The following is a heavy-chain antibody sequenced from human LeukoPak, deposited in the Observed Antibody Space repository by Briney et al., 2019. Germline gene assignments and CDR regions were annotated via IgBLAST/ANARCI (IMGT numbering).Heavy chain of an antibody. J-gene: IGHJ4*02. Sequence: GGSLRLSCAASGFTFSSYGMNWVRQAPGKGLEWVSYISSSGSTIYYADSVKGRFAISRDNAKNSLYLQMNSLRAEDTAVYYCARVVWFGANLDYWGQGTLVTVSS. CDR3: ARVVWFGANLDY. V-gene: IGHV3-48*04. CDR2: ISSSGSTI. CDR1: GFTFSSYG. D-gene: IGHD3-10*01.